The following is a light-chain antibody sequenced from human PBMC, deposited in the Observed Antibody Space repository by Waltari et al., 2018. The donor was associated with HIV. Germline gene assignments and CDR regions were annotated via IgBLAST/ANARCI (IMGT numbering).Light chain of an antibody. CDR3: ASHAGSKDV. CDR2: DVT. V-gene: IGLV2-8*01. Sequence: QSALTQPPSASGSPGQSVTIPCTGTSSDVGAYNYVSWFQQHPGKAPKLMIYDVTRRPSGVPDRFSGSKSGNTASLTVSGRQAADEADYYCASHAGSKDVFGGGTRLTVL. CDR1: SSDVGAYNY. J-gene: IGLJ2*01.